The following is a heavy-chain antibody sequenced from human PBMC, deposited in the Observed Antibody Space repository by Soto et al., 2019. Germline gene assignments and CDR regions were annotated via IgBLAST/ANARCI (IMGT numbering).Heavy chain of an antibody. CDR1: GFTFTNAL. V-gene: IGHV3-15*01. Sequence: EVQLVESGGGLVKPGGSLRLSCVASGFTFTNALMTWVRQAPGKGLEWVGRVKSKTDGGTTDYGAPVKGRFTISRDDLESTLYLQMSSLKIEDTAVYYCTTGFPGRDYWGQGTLVTVSS. J-gene: IGHJ4*02. CDR2: VKSKTDGGTT. D-gene: IGHD3-10*01. CDR3: TTGFPGRDY.